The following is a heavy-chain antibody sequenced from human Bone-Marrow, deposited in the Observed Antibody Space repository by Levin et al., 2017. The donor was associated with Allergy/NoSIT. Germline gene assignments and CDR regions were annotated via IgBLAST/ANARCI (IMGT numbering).Heavy chain of an antibody. CDR1: GGTFSSYA. Sequence: ASVKVSCKASGGTFSSYAISWVRQAPGQGLEWMGGIIPIFGTANYAQKFQGRVTITADESTSTAYMELSSLRSEDTAVYYCARLIAAAGTEGGYFDYWGQGTLVTVSS. J-gene: IGHJ4*02. CDR2: IIPIFGTA. CDR3: ARLIAAAGTEGGYFDY. D-gene: IGHD6-13*01. V-gene: IGHV1-69*13.